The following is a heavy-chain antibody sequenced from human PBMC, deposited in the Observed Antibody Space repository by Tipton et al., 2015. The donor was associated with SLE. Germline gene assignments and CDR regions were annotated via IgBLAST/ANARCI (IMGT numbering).Heavy chain of an antibody. CDR3: ARAQEDYYLDL. D-gene: IGHD4-11*01. V-gene: IGHV4-39*07. J-gene: IGHJ2*01. CDR1: GGSISSSTYY. CDR2: IYYSGSA. Sequence: TLSLTCTVSGGSISSSTYYWGWIRQPPGKGLEWIGSIYYSGSAYYNPSLKSRVTISVDTSKNQFSLNLSSVTAADSSVYYCARAQEDYYLDLWGRGTLVTVSS.